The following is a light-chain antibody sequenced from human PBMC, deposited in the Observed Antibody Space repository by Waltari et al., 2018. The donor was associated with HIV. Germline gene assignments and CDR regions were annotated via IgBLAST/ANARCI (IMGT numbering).Light chain of an antibody. J-gene: IGLJ2*01. CDR2: DIN. Sequence: QSALTQPASVSGFLGQSINISCTGISTDSRFYQYVSWYQQYPGKIPRLIIFDINNRPSGVSDHSSGSRSGNSASLTVSGLQSGDEAHYYCASNRLDYTLIFGGGTKLTVL. CDR1: STDSRFYQY. V-gene: IGLV2-14*03. CDR3: ASNRLDYTLI.